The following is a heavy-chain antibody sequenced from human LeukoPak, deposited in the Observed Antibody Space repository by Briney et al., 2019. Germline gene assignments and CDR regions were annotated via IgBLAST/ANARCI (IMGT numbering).Heavy chain of an antibody. CDR3: ARAEDIGEISGFDY. Sequence: PSETLSLTCAVSGGPISSGGYSWSWIRQPPGKGLEWIGYIYHSGSTYYNPSLKSRVTISVDRSKNQFSLKLSSVTAADTAVYYCARAEDIGEISGFDYWGQGTLVTVSS. CDR2: IYHSGST. J-gene: IGHJ4*02. V-gene: IGHV4-30-2*01. D-gene: IGHD2-15*01. CDR1: GGPISSGGYS.